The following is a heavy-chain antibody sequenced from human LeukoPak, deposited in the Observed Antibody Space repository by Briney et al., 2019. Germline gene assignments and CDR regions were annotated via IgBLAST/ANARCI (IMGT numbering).Heavy chain of an antibody. CDR2: INTNTGNP. CDR3: ARGNDFWSGRDFDY. Sequence: GASVKVSCKASGYNFFTYGITWVRQAPGQGLEWMGWINTNTGNPTYAQGFTGRFVFSLDTSVSPAYLQISSLKAEDTAVYYCARGNDFWSGRDFDYWGQGTLVTVSS. J-gene: IGHJ4*02. V-gene: IGHV7-4-1*02. CDR1: GYNFFTYG. D-gene: IGHD3-3*01.